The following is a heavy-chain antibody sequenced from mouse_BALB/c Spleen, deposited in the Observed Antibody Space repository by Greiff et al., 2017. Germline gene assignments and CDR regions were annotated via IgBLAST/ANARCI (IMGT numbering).Heavy chain of an antibody. CDR2: IRNKANGYTT. CDR1: GFTFTDYY. J-gene: IGHJ4*01. D-gene: IGHD2-3*01. V-gene: IGHV7-3*02. Sequence: EVKLMESGGGLVQPGGSLRLSCATSGFTFTDYYMSWVRQPPGKALEWLGFIRNKANGYTTEYSASVKGRFTISRDTSQSILYLQMNTLRAEDSATYYCASHDGYYFMDYWGQGTSVTVSS. CDR3: ASHDGYYFMDY.